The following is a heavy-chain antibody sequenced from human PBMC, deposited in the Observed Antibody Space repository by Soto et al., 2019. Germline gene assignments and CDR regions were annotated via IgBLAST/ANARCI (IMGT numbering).Heavy chain of an antibody. CDR2: INHSGST. J-gene: IGHJ3*02. CDR1: GGSFSGYY. V-gene: IGHV4-34*01. CDR3: ARDPSGGSWLTDAFDI. Sequence: SETLSLTCAVYGGSFSGYYWSWIRQPPGKGLEWIGEINHSGSTNYNPSLKSRVTISVDTSKNQFSLKLSSVTAADTAVYYCARDPSGGSWLTDAFDIWGQGTMVTVSS. D-gene: IGHD2-15*01.